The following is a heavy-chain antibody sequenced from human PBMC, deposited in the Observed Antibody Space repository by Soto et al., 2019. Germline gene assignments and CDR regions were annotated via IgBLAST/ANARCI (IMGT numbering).Heavy chain of an antibody. V-gene: IGHV2-5*01. D-gene: IGHD1-1*01. CDR3: AHSVRDQRNFWS. CDR2: IYWNDDK. CDR1: GFSLSTSGVG. J-gene: IGHJ5*02. Sequence: SGPTLVKPTQTLTLTCTFSGFSLSTSGVGVGWIRQPPGKALEWLALIYWNDDKRYRPSLKSRLTITKDTSKNQVVLTVTNMDPVDTATYYCAHSVRDQRNFWSWGQGTLVTVSS.